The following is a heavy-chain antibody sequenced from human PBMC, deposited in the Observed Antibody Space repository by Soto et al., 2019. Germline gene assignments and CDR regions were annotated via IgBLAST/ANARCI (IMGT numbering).Heavy chain of an antibody. J-gene: IGHJ4*02. V-gene: IGHV3-15*01. D-gene: IGHD3-3*01. Sequence: PGGSLRLSCAASGFTFSNAWMSWVRQAPGKGLEWVGRIKSKTDGGTTDYAAPVKGRFTISRDDSKNTLYLQMNSLKTEDTAVYYCTTDSEAVTIFGVVIDYFDYWGQGTLVTVSS. CDR2: IKSKTDGGTT. CDR3: TTDSEAVTIFGVVIDYFDY. CDR1: GFTFSNAW.